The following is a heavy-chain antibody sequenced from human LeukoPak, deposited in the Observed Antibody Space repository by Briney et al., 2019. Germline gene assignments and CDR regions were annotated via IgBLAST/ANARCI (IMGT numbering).Heavy chain of an antibody. Sequence: ASVKDSSKASGYTLAGYYMHWVRPAPGQGLEWMGWINPNSGGTNYAQKFQGRVTMTRDTSISTAYMELSRLGSDDTAVYYCASWEFDAFDIWGQGTMVTVSS. CDR3: ASWEFDAFDI. J-gene: IGHJ3*02. D-gene: IGHD3-10*01. CDR2: INPNSGGT. V-gene: IGHV1-2*02. CDR1: GYTLAGYY.